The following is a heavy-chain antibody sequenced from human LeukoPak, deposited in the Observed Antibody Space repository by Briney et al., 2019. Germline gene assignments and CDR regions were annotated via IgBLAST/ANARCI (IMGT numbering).Heavy chain of an antibody. Sequence: GVSVKVSCKASGYTFTSYDINWVRQATGQGLEWMGWMNPNSGNTGYAQKFQGRVTMTRNTSISTAYMELSSLRSEDTAVYYCARVVSGWSRYYYYYMDVWGKGTTVTVSS. CDR3: ARVVSGWSRYYYYYMDV. CDR2: MNPNSGNT. CDR1: GYTFTSYD. D-gene: IGHD1-26*01. J-gene: IGHJ6*03. V-gene: IGHV1-8*01.